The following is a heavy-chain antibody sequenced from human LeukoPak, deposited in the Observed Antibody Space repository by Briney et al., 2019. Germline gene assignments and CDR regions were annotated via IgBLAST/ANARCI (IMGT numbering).Heavy chain of an antibody. Sequence: GGSLRLSCAASGFTFDDYAMHWVRQAPGKGLEWVSGISWNSGTIGYADSVKGRFTISRDNAKNSLYLQMNSLRAEDTALYCCAKGGYYYDSSGYYRFDYWGQGTLVTVSS. V-gene: IGHV3-9*01. D-gene: IGHD3-22*01. CDR3: AKGGYYYDSSGYYRFDY. CDR1: GFTFDDYA. CDR2: ISWNSGTI. J-gene: IGHJ4*02.